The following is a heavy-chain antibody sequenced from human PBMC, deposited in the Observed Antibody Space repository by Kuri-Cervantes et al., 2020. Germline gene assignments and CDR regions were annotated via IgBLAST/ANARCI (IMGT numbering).Heavy chain of an antibody. CDR3: ASSYYYDSSGYFAPYYFDY. CDR2: IYYSGST. Sequence: SETLSLTCTVSGGSISSDDYYWSWIRQPPGKGLEWIGYIYYSGSTYYNPSLKSRVTISVDTSKNQFSLKLSPVTAADTAVYYCASSYYYDSSGYFAPYYFDYWGQGTLVTVSS. D-gene: IGHD3-22*01. CDR1: GGSISSDDYY. V-gene: IGHV4-30-4*01. J-gene: IGHJ4*02.